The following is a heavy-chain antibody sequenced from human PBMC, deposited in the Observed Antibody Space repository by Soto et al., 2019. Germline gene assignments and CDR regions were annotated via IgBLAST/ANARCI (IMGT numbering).Heavy chain of an antibody. D-gene: IGHD6-19*01. V-gene: IGHV3-30*18. Sequence: QVQLEESGGNVVQPGRSLRLSCAASGFSFSDYGMHWVRQAPGKGLESVALLSYDGDKEYYADSVKGRFTISRDNSKNTVFLQMTSLRPEDTAVYYCGKDLMGEQWLGVMHYWGQGTLVTVSS. J-gene: IGHJ4*02. CDR1: GFSFSDYG. CDR2: LSYDGDKE. CDR3: GKDLMGEQWLGVMHY.